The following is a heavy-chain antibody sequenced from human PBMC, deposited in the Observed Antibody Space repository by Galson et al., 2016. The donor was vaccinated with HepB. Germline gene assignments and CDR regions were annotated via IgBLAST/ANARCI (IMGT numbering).Heavy chain of an antibody. V-gene: IGHV3-21*01. D-gene: IGHD6-19*01. CDR1: GFTFGSYS. J-gene: IGHJ4*02. CDR2: ISSSSSYI. Sequence: SLRLSCAASGFTFGSYSMNWVRQAPGKGLEWVSSISSSSSYIYYADSVKGRFTISRDNAKNSLYLQMNSLRAEDTAVYYCARGWGRYSSGWYSDDYYFDYWGQGTLVTVSS. CDR3: ARGWGRYSSGWYSDDYYFDY.